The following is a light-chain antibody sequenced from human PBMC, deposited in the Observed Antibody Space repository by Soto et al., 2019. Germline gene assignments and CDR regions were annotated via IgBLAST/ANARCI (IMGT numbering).Light chain of an antibody. CDR1: ERISSNF. CDR2: GAS. CDR3: QQYGSSPFT. V-gene: IGKV3-20*01. Sequence: VLTQSPGTLSFSPGERATLSCRASERISSNFLAWYQQRPGQAPRLLIYGASTRASGIPDRFSGSGSGTDFALTISRLEPEDFAVYYCQQYGSSPFTFGPGTTVEIK. J-gene: IGKJ3*01.